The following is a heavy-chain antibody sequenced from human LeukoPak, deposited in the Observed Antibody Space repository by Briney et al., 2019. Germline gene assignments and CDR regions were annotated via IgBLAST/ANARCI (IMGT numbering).Heavy chain of an antibody. CDR2: ITSSCEST. CDR3: ARDRPNYYGSNGHYYQRNGDH. D-gene: IGHD3-22*01. V-gene: IGHV3-23*01. Sequence: GGSLRLSCAASEFSFSIYAMSWVRQAPGKGLEGVSSITSSCESTYYAGSVKGRFTISRDNSKNTVYLQMNSLRAEDTAVYYCARDRPNYYGSNGHYYQRNGDHWGQGTLVTVSS. J-gene: IGHJ5*02. CDR1: EFSFSIYA.